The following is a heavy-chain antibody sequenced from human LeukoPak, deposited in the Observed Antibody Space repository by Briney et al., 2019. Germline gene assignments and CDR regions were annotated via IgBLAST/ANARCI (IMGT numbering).Heavy chain of an antibody. CDR3: AKERKLLPFDC. D-gene: IGHD4-23*01. CDR2: IRFEGSNE. V-gene: IGHV3-30*02. Sequence: GGSLRLSCAASGFTFSSYDMNWVRQAPGKGLEWVSFIRFEGSNEYYADSVKGRFTISRDNSKNTLFLQMNSLRVEDTAVYYCAKERKLLPFDCWGQGTLVTVSS. CDR1: GFTFSSYD. J-gene: IGHJ4*02.